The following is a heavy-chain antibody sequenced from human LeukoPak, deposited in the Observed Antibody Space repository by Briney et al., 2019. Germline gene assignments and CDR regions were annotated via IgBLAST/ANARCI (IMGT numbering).Heavy chain of an antibody. CDR3: ARNYYDSSGYPWSWFDP. D-gene: IGHD3-22*01. V-gene: IGHV4-59*01. CDR1: GGSISSYY. Sequence: SETLSLTCTVSGGSISSYYWSWIRQPPGKGLEWIGYIYYSGSTNCNPSLKSRVTISVDTSKNQFSLKLSSVAAADTAVYYCARNYYDSSGYPWSWFDPWGQGTLVTVSS. CDR2: IYYSGST. J-gene: IGHJ5*02.